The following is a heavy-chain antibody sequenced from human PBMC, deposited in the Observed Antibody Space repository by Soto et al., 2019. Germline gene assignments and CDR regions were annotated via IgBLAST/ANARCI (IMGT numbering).Heavy chain of an antibody. CDR1: RFTFRNAW. D-gene: IGHD3-10*01. CDR2: IKSKTDGGTT. Sequence: GGSLRLSCAASRFTFRNAWMTWVRQAPGKGLEWVGRIKSKTDGGTTDYAAPVKGRFTISRDDSKDTLYLQMNSLKTEDTAVYYCTTNLWFGELLLNDYWGQGTLVTVSS. J-gene: IGHJ4*02. V-gene: IGHV3-15*01. CDR3: TTNLWFGELLLNDY.